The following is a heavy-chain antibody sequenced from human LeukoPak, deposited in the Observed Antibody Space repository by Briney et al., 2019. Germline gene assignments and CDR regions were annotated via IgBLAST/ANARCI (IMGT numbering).Heavy chain of an antibody. CDR3: ARHGRGSRQTPMKPFDY. Sequence: PSETLSLTCTVSGGSISSYYWSWIRQPAGKGLEWIGRFYTCGSTNYNPSLKSRVTMSVDTSKNQFSLKLNSVTAADTAVYYCARHGRGSRQTPMKPFDYWGQGTLVTVSS. CDR1: GGSISSYY. J-gene: IGHJ4*02. D-gene: IGHD5-18*01. V-gene: IGHV4-4*07. CDR2: FYTCGST.